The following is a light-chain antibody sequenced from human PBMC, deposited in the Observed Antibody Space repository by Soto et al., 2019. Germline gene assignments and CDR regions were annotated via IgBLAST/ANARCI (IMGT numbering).Light chain of an antibody. CDR2: GAS. J-gene: IGKJ5*01. V-gene: IGKV3-20*01. CDR1: QTVSSNY. Sequence: EIVLTQSPDTLSLSPGEIATLSCRASQTVSSNYLAWCQQRPGQAPRLLIYGASTRAAGIPVRFSGSGSGTDFTLTITRLEPEDSAVYFCQQYTGPPTTFGQGTRLEIK. CDR3: QQYTGPPTT.